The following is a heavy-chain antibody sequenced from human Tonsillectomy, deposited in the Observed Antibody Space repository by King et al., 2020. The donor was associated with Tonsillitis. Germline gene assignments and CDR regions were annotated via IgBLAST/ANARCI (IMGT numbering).Heavy chain of an antibody. V-gene: IGHV3-9*01. Sequence: VQLVESGGGLVQPGRSLRLSCAASGFTFDEYAMHWVRHVPGKGLEWVSGIRWNSGSKGYADSVKGRFIISRDNAKNSLYLKINSLRAEDTALYYCAKDIQAYSFGYYFAYWGQGTLVTVSS. J-gene: IGHJ4*02. CDR3: AKDIQAYSFGYYFAY. CDR2: IRWNSGSK. CDR1: GFTFDEYA. D-gene: IGHD5-18*01.